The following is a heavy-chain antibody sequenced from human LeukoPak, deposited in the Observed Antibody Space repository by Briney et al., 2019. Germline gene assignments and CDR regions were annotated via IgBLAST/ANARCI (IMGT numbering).Heavy chain of an antibody. D-gene: IGHD4-17*01. CDR2: INTNTGNP. J-gene: IGHJ6*02. V-gene: IGHV7-4-1*02. CDR3: ARGKFHGDYDCYYYGMDV. CDR1: GYTFTSYA. Sequence: GASVKVSCKASGYTFTSYAMNWVRQAPGQGLEWMGWINTNTGNPTYAQGFTGRFVFSLDTSVSTAYLQISSLKAEDTAVYYCARGKFHGDYDCYYYGMDVWGQGTTVTVSS.